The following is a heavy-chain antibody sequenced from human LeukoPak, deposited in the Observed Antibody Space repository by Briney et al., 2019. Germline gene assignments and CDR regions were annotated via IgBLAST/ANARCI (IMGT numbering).Heavy chain of an antibody. V-gene: IGHV1-58*01. J-gene: IGHJ5*02. Sequence: GASVKVSCKASGFTFSSAVQWVRQARGQRLEWIGWIVVGSGNTNYAQKFQERVTMTRDTSTSTVYMELSSLRSEDTAVYYCARRFRPTNCTSCRRGSGYNWFDPWGQGTLVTVSS. CDR2: IVVGSGNT. CDR1: GFTFSSA. CDR3: ARRFRPTNCTSCRRGSGYNWFDP. D-gene: IGHD2-2*01.